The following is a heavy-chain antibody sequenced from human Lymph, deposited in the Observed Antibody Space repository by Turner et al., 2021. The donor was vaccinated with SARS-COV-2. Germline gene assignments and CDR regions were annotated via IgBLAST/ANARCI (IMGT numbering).Heavy chain of an antibody. V-gene: IGHV1-24*01. Sequence: QVQLVQSGAEVKKTGASVKVSCKVSAYTLTELSIHWVRQAPGKGLEWMGGFDPEDGETIYAQKFQGRVTMTEDTSTDTAYMELSSLRSEDTAVYYCATLKSNWKILTGRYYFDFWGQGTLVTVSS. D-gene: IGHD1-1*01. J-gene: IGHJ4*02. CDR2: FDPEDGET. CDR3: ATLKSNWKILTGRYYFDF. CDR1: AYTLTELS.